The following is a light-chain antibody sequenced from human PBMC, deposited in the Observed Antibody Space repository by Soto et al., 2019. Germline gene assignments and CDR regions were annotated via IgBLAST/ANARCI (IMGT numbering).Light chain of an antibody. V-gene: IGLV2-14*01. CDR3: SSYTSSRTPYVV. CDR1: SSDVGGYNY. J-gene: IGLJ2*01. CDR2: DVS. Sequence: QSVLTQPASVSGSPGQSITISCTGTSSDVGGYNYVSWYQQHPGKAPKLMIYDVSNRPAGVSNRFSGSKSGNTAALTISGLHAEDEADYYCSSYTSSRTPYVVFGGGTKLTVL.